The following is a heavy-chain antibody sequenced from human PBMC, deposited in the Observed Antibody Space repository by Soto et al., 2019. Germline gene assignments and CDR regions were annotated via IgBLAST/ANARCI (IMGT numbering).Heavy chain of an antibody. CDR1: GYTFTASY. CDR2: INPNSGDT. J-gene: IGHJ4*02. V-gene: IGHV1-2*02. D-gene: IGHD3-10*01. Sequence: ASVKVSCKASGYTFTASYMHWVRQAPGQGLEWMGWINPNSGDTTYAQNFQGRVTMTRDRSTSTAYMELSSLTSDDTAVYYCATPTPLRGAMIANINFDFWGQGTPVTVSS. CDR3: ATPTPLRGAMIANINFDF.